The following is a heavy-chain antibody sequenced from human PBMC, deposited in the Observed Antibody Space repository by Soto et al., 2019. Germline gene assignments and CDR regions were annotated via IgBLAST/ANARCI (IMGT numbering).Heavy chain of an antibody. CDR3: ARDLYDFLTGYYSHNWFDP. CDR2: ISSSSSYI. J-gene: IGHJ5*02. Sequence: GGSLRLSCAASGSTFSSYSMNWVRQAPGKGLEWVSSISSSSSYIYYADSVKGRFTISRDNAKNSLYLQMNSLRAEDTAVYYCARDLYDFLTGYYSHNWFDPWGQGTLVTVSS. V-gene: IGHV3-21*01. CDR1: GSTFSSYS. D-gene: IGHD3-9*01.